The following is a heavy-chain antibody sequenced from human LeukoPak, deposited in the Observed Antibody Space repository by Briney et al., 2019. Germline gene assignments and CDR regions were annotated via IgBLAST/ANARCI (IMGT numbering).Heavy chain of an antibody. Sequence: PSETLSLTCAVYGGSFSGYYWSWIRQPPGKGLEWIGEINHSGSTNYDPSLKSRVTISVDTSKNQFSLKLSSVTAADTAVYYCARAVIVVVPAATHEAFDYWGQGTLVTVSS. CDR3: ARAVIVVVPAATHEAFDY. CDR1: GGSFSGYY. J-gene: IGHJ4*02. D-gene: IGHD2-2*01. V-gene: IGHV4-34*01. CDR2: INHSGST.